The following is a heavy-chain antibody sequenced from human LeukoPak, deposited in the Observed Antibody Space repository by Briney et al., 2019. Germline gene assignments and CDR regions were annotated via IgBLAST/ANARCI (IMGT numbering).Heavy chain of an antibody. CDR2: INPSGGST. CDR3: AREVGGDPTNNWFDP. V-gene: IGHV1-46*01. Sequence: ASVKVSCKASGYTFTSYYMHWVRQAPGQGLEWMGIINPSGGSTSYAQKFQGRVTMTRDTSTSTVYMELSSLRSEDTAVYYCAREVGGDPTNNWFDPWGQGTLVTVSS. D-gene: IGHD2-21*02. J-gene: IGHJ5*02. CDR1: GYTFTSYY.